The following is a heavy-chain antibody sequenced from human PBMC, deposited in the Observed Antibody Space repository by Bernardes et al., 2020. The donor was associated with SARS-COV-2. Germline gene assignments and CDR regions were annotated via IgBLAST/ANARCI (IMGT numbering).Heavy chain of an antibody. CDR1: GFTFANYA. CDR2: IRSKPYGGTT. V-gene: IGHV3-49*04. D-gene: IGHD1-26*01. CDR3: AGSFYAFYLDY. J-gene: IGHJ4*02. Sequence: GGSLRLSCATSGFTFANYAMTWVRQAPGKGLEWVGVIRSKPYGGTTEYAASVKGRFIISRDDSKSFVYLQMNSLKIKDTAVYFCAGSFYAFYLDYWGQGTPVTVSS.